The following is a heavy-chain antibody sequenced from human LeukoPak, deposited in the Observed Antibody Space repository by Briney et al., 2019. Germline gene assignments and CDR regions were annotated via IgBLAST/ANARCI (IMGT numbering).Heavy chain of an antibody. CDR3: ARGFGITF. D-gene: IGHD3-16*01. J-gene: IGHJ4*02. CDR1: GFTFTSYA. Sequence: GGSLRLSCAASGFTFTSYAMSWVRQAPGKGLEWVSAISNSGGSTYYADSVKGRFTISRDNAKNSLYLQMNSLRADDTAVYYCARGFGITFWGQGTLVTVSS. V-gene: IGHV3-23*01. CDR2: ISNSGGST.